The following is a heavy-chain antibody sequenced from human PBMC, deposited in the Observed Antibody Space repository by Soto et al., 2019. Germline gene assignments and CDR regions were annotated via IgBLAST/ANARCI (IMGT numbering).Heavy chain of an antibody. V-gene: IGHV1-8*01. D-gene: IGHD3-10*01. CDR3: ARGSSYYGSGSSRN. CDR2: MNPNSGNT. Sequence: GASVKVSCKASGYTFTSYDINWVRQATGQGLEWMGWMNPNSGNTGYAQKFQGRVTMTRNTSIGTAYMELSSLRSEDTAVYYCARGSSYYGSGSSRNWGQGTLVTVS. CDR1: GYTFTSYD. J-gene: IGHJ1*01.